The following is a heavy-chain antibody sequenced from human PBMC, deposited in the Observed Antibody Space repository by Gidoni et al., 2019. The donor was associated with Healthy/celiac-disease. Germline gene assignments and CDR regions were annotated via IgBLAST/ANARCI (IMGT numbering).Heavy chain of an antibody. CDR3: ARVPPTNYYYYYGMDV. CDR1: GGFVSSGSYY. D-gene: IGHD3-10*01. V-gene: IGHV4-61*01. Sequence: QVQLQESGPGLVKPSETLSLTCTVSGGFVSSGSYYWSWIRQPPGKGLEWIGYIYYSGSTNYNPSLKSRVTISVDTSKNQFSLKLSSVTAADTAVYYCARVPPTNYYYYYGMDVWGQGTTVTVSS. CDR2: IYYSGST. J-gene: IGHJ6*02.